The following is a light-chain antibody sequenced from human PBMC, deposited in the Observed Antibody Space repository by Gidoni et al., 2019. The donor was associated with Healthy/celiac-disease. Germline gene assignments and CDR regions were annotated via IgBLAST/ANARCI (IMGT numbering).Light chain of an antibody. V-gene: IGKV4-1*01. CDR2: WAS. J-gene: IGKJ2*01. CDR3: QQYYSQYT. Sequence: DIVMTQSPDSLAVYLGERATINCKSSQSVLYSSNNKNYLAWYQQKPGQPPKLLIYWASTREAGVPDRFSGSGSGTDFTLTISSLQAEDVAVYYCQQYYSQYTFGQXTKLEIK. CDR1: QSVLYSSNNKNY.